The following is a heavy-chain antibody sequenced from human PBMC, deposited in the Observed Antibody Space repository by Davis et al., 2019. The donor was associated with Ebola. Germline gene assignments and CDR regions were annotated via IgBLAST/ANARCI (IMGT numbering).Heavy chain of an antibody. D-gene: IGHD3-16*01. CDR3: AKEEGGYYFDY. Sequence: GESLKISCAASGFTFSSYDMSWVRQAPGKGLEWVSAISGSVDSTYYADSVKGRFTISRDNSKNTLYLQMNSLRAEDTGVYYCAKEEGGYYFDYWGQGTLVTVSS. J-gene: IGHJ4*02. CDR1: GFTFSSYD. V-gene: IGHV3-23*01. CDR2: ISGSVDST.